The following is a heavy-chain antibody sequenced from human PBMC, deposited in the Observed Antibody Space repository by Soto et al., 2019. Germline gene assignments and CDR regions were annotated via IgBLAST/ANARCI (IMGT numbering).Heavy chain of an antibody. D-gene: IGHD6-6*01. J-gene: IGHJ3*02. Sequence: QVQLVQSGAEVKKPGASVKVSCKASGYTFTSYGISWVRQAPGQGLAWMGWISAYNGNTNYAQKLQGRVTMTTDTSASTAYMELRCLTSDDTAVYYCARVSSIAGTREVKFDIWGQGTMVTVSS. CDR1: GYTFTSYG. CDR3: ARVSSIAGTREVKFDI. V-gene: IGHV1-18*01. CDR2: ISAYNGNT.